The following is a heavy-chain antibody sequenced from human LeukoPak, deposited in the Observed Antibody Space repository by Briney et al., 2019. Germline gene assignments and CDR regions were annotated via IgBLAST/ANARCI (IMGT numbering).Heavy chain of an antibody. D-gene: IGHD3-10*01. CDR1: GGSISSYY. CDR2: INHSGST. J-gene: IGHJ6*04. CDR3: ARRGFGELLNYYYGMDV. V-gene: IGHV4-34*01. Sequence: SETLSLTCTVSGGSISSYYWSWIRQPPGKGLEWIGEINHSGSTNYNPSLKSRVTISVDTSKNQFSLKLSSVTAADTAVYYCARRGFGELLNYYYGMDVWGKGTTVTVSS.